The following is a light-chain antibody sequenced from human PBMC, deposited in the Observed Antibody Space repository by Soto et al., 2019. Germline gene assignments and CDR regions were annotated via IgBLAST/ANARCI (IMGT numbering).Light chain of an antibody. CDR2: DNT. J-gene: IGLJ3*02. CDR1: SSNIGAGYD. V-gene: IGLV1-40*03. Sequence: QAVVTQPPSVSGAPGQRVTISCTGSSSNIGAGYDVHWYQQLPGTAPKLLIYDNTNRPSGVPDRFSGSKSGASASLAITGLQAEDEADYFCQSYDTSLSVCVFGGGTKLTVL. CDR3: QSYDTSLSVCV.